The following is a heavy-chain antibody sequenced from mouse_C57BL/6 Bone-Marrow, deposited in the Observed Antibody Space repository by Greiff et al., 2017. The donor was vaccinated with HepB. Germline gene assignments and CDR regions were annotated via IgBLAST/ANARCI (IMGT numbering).Heavy chain of an antibody. CDR1: GFTFSDYG. CDR3: ARQGYYDAWFAY. D-gene: IGHD2-4*01. CDR2: ISSGSSTI. Sequence: EVNVVESGGGLVKPGGSLKLSCAASGFTFSDYGMHWVRQAPEKGLEWVAYISSGSSTIYYADTVKGRFTISRDNAKNTLFLQMTSLRSEDTAMYYCARQGYYDAWFAYWGQGTLVTVSA. V-gene: IGHV5-17*01. J-gene: IGHJ3*01.